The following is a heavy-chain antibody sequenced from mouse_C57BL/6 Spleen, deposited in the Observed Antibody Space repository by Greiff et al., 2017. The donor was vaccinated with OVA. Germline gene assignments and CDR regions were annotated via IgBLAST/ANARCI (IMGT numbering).Heavy chain of an antibody. J-gene: IGHJ4*01. D-gene: IGHD2-4*01. CDR2: ISSGGSYT. CDR3: ARHSDYDGRDYYAMDY. V-gene: IGHV5-6*01. CDR1: GFTFSSYG. Sequence: EVQRVESGGDLVKPGGSLKLSCAASGFTFSSYGMSWVRQTPDKRLEWVATISSGGSYTYYPDSVKGRFTISRDNAKNTLYLQMSSLKSEDTAMYYCARHSDYDGRDYYAMDYWGQGTSVTVSS.